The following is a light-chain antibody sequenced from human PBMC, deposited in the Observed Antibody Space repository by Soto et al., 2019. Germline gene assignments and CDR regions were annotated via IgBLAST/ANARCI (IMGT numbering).Light chain of an antibody. CDR3: QQRSTWLT. CDR1: QSVSSY. CDR2: DAS. J-gene: IGKJ4*01. Sequence: EIVLTQSPATLSLSPGERATLSCRASQSVSSYLACYQQKPGQAPRLLIYDASNRATGIPGRVSGSGSGTDFPLTISRLEPEDFAVYYCQQRSTWLTFGGGTKVEIK. V-gene: IGKV3-11*01.